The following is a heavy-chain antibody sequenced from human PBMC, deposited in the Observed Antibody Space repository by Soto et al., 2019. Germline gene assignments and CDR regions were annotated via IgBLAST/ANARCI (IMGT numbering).Heavy chain of an antibody. CDR3: ARLDYIVPVVNVPTGPFDT. Sequence: PGESLKISCKGFGYTFNAYWIGWVRQMPGKGLEWMGVIFPGDFDTRYSPSFEGQVTISADKSSSTAYLQWNNLKASDSAMYYCARLDYIVPVVNVPTGPFDTWGAGTTATVYS. V-gene: IGHV5-51*01. D-gene: IGHD2-8*02. CDR2: IFPGDFDT. J-gene: IGHJ5*02. CDR1: GYTFNAYW.